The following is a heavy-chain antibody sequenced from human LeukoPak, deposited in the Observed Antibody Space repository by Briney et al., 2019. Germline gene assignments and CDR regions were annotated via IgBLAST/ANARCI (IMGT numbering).Heavy chain of an antibody. V-gene: IGHV1-69*04. D-gene: IGHD5-12*01. CDR2: IIPILGIA. Sequence: ASVKVSCKASGGTFSSYAISWVRQAPGQGLEWMGRIIPILGIANYAQKFQGRVTITADKSTSTAYMELSSLRSEDTAVYYCAREVGGYSGHALDYWGQGTLVTVSS. J-gene: IGHJ4*02. CDR3: AREVGGYSGHALDY. CDR1: GGTFSSYA.